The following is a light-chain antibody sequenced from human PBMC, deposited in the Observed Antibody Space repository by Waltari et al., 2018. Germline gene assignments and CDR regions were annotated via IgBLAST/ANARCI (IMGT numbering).Light chain of an antibody. V-gene: IGKV3-20*01. CDR2: AAS. Sequence: MVLTQSPGTQPLSPGERATLSCRASQSVSRALAWYQQKPGQAPRLLIYAASSRATGIPDRFSGSGSGTDFSLTISRLEPEDFAVYYCQHYVRLPVTFGQGTKVEIK. J-gene: IGKJ1*01. CDR3: QHYVRLPVT. CDR1: QSVSRA.